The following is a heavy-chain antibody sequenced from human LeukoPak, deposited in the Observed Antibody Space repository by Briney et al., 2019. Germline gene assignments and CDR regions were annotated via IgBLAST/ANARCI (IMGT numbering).Heavy chain of an antibody. D-gene: IGHD3-10*01. Sequence: PSETLSLTCAVYGGSFSGYYWSWIRQPPGKGLEWIGEINHSGSTNYNPSLKSRVTISVDTSKNQFSLKLSSVTAADTAVYYCARGPEGDYYGSGSYWFDYWGQGTLVTVSS. CDR3: ARGPEGDYYGSGSYWFDY. CDR1: GGSFSGYY. V-gene: IGHV4-34*01. CDR2: INHSGST. J-gene: IGHJ4*02.